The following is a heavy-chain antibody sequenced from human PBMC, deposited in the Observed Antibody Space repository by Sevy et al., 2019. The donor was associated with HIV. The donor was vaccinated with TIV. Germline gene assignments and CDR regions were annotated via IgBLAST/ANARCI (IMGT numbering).Heavy chain of an antibody. J-gene: IGHJ4*02. CDR2: INPNSGGT. CDR1: GYTFTGYY. Sequence: ASAKVSCKASGYTFTGYYMHWVRQAPGQGLEWMGWINPNSGGTNYAQKFQGRVTMTRDTSISTAYMELSRLRSDDTAVYYCARVPAGSYYFDYWGQGTLVTVSS. V-gene: IGHV1-2*02. CDR3: ARVPAGSYYFDY. D-gene: IGHD2-2*01.